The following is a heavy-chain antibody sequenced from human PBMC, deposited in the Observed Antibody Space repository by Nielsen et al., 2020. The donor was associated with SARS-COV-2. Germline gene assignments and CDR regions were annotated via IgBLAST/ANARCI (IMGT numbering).Heavy chain of an antibody. CDR3: VRDTGAWDFDY. CDR2: ISWNSGSI. CDR1: GFTFDDYA. D-gene: IGHD1-26*01. Sequence: LRLSCAASGFTFDDYAMHWVRQAPGKGLEWVSGISWNSGSIGYADSVKGRFTISRDNAKNSLYLQMNSLRAEDTAVYYCVRDTGAWDFDYWGQGTLITVSS. V-gene: IGHV3-9*01. J-gene: IGHJ4*02.